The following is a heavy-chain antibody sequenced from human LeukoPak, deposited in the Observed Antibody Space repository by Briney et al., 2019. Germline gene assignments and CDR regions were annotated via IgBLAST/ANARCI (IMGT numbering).Heavy chain of an antibody. CDR2: TFYRSKWYN. CDR3: ARGYNYGFDY. V-gene: IGHV6-1*01. Sequence: SQTLSLTCAISGDSVSSDSVAWNWIRQSPSRGLEWLGRTFYRSKWYNDYAVSVKSRITVNPDTTKNQFSLQLNSVTPEDTAVYYCARGYNYGFDYWGQGTPVTVSS. D-gene: IGHD5-18*01. CDR1: GDSVSSDSVA. J-gene: IGHJ4*02.